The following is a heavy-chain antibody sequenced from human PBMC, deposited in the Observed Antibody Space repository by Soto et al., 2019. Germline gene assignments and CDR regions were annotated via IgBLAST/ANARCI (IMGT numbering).Heavy chain of an antibody. CDR1: GFTFSRHW. D-gene: IGHD5-18*01. CDR2: VSGDGSTT. CDR3: AKGVDNYGGPERDY. V-gene: IGHV3-74*01. Sequence: EVQWVESGGGLVQPGGSLRLSCAAYGFTFSRHWMHWVRLAPGKGPVWVSRVSGDGSTTTYADSVKGRFTISRDNDKSTLDLQMNSLRVEDTAVYFCAKGVDNYGGPERDYWCPGTLVTVSS. J-gene: IGHJ4*02.